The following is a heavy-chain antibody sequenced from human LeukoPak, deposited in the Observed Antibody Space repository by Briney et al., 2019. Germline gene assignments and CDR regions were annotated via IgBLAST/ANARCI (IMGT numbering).Heavy chain of an antibody. CDR1: GFTFSDYY. CDR2: ISGSGSTI. J-gene: IGHJ6*02. CDR3: ARDGTQRYYDFWSGYSGYYYGMDV. D-gene: IGHD3-3*01. V-gene: IGHV3-11*01. Sequence: GGSLRLSCAASGFTFSDYYMSWIRQAPGKGLEWVSYISGSGSTIYYADSVKGRFTISRDNAKNSLYLQMNSLRAEDTAVYYCARDGTQRYYDFWSGYSGYYYGMDVWGQGTTVTVSS.